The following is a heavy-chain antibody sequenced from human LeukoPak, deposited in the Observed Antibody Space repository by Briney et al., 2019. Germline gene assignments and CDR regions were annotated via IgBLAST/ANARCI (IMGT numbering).Heavy chain of an antibody. CDR3: AKEGGGLLWFGESYFDY. CDR1: GFTFSSYA. V-gene: IGHV3-23*01. CDR2: ISGSGGST. Sequence: GGSLRLSCAASGFTFSSYAMSWVRQAPGKGLEWVSAISGSGGSTYYADSVKGRFTISRDNSKNTLYLQMNSLRAEDTAVYYCAKEGGGLLWFGESYFDYWGQGTLVTVSS. D-gene: IGHD3-10*01. J-gene: IGHJ4*02.